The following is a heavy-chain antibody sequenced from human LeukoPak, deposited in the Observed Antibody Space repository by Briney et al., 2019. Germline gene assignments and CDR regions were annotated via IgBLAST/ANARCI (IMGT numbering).Heavy chain of an antibody. CDR1: GYTFTSYY. J-gene: IGHJ4*02. CDR3: ARDPSYYDSSGYCDY. V-gene: IGHV1-46*01. CDR2: INPSGGST. D-gene: IGHD3-22*01. Sequence: ASVKVSCKASGYTFTSYYMHWVRQAPGQGLEWMGIINPSGGSTSYAQKFQGRVTMTRDTSTSTVYMELSSLRSEDTAVYYCARDPSYYDSSGYCDYWGQGTLVTVSS.